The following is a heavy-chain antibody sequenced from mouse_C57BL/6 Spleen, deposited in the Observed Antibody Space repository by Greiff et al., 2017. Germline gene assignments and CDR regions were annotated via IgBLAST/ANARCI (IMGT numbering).Heavy chain of an antibody. CDR1: GFNIKDYY. Sequence: VQLQQSGAELVRPGASVKLSCTASGFNIKDYYMHWVKQRPEQGLEWIGRIDPEDGDTEYAPKFQGKATVTADTSSNTAYLQLSSLTSEDTAVYYCTITTVVARYFDVWGTGTTVTVSS. CDR3: TITTVVARYFDV. D-gene: IGHD1-1*01. CDR2: IDPEDGDT. J-gene: IGHJ1*03. V-gene: IGHV14-1*01.